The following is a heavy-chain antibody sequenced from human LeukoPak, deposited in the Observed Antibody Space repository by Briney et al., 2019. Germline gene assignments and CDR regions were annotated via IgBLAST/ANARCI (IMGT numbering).Heavy chain of an antibody. Sequence: SETLSLTCTVSGGSISSYYWSWIRQPPGKGLEWIGYIYYSGSTNYSPSLKSRVTISVDTSKNQFSLKLSSVTAADTAVYYCARDFGGSYSDAFDIWGQGTMVTVSS. CDR3: ARDFGGSYSDAFDI. V-gene: IGHV4-59*01. D-gene: IGHD1-26*01. CDR2: IYYSGST. J-gene: IGHJ3*02. CDR1: GGSISSYY.